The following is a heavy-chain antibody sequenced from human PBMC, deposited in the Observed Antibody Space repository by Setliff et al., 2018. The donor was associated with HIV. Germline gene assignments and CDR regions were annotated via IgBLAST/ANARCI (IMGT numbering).Heavy chain of an antibody. Sequence: PGGSLRLSCAASGFTFSSYAMHWVRQAPGKGLEWVAVISYDGSNKYYADSVKGRFTISRDNSKNTLYLQMNSLRAEDTAVYYCAKPYRGSVVRDQGYMDVWGKGTTVTVSS. D-gene: IGHD3-10*01. J-gene: IGHJ6*03. CDR3: AKPYRGSVVRDQGYMDV. CDR1: GFTFSSYA. CDR2: ISYDGSNK. V-gene: IGHV3-30*04.